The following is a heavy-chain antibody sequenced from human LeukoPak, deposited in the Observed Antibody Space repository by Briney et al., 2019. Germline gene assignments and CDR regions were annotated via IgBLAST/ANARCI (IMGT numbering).Heavy chain of an antibody. CDR2: INPDSGGT. D-gene: IGHD3-22*01. V-gene: IGHV1-2*02. Sequence: GASVSVSCKASGYPFTAYYMHWVRQAPGQGLEWMGWINPDSGGTNYAQKFQGRVTMTRDTSISTAYMELTRLRSDDTAVYYCARVHYDSSGYVDYWGQGTLVTVSS. CDR3: ARVHYDSSGYVDY. CDR1: GYPFTAYY. J-gene: IGHJ4*02.